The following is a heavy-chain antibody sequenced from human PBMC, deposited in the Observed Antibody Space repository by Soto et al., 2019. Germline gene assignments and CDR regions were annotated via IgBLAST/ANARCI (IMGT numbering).Heavy chain of an antibody. Sequence: PGGFLRLSCAASGFTFSDYYMSWIRQAPGKGLEWVSYISSSGSTIYYADSVKGRFTISRDNAKNSLYLQMNSLRAEDTAVYYCARLRWLQLGDAFDIWGQGTMVTVSS. CDR1: GFTFSDYY. J-gene: IGHJ3*02. V-gene: IGHV3-11*01. CDR3: ARLRWLQLGDAFDI. CDR2: ISSSGSTI. D-gene: IGHD5-12*01.